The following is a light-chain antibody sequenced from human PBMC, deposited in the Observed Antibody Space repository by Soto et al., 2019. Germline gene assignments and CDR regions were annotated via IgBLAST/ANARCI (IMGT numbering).Light chain of an antibody. V-gene: IGKV3-15*01. Sequence: EMVMKQSPATLSVSPGERATLSCRASQNLSRNLAWYQQQPGQAPRLLLFYASTRATGIPARFSGSGSGTDFTLTISSLQSEDFAVYYWPHYDKWPHTCGQGTKLEIK. CDR2: YAS. J-gene: IGKJ2*01. CDR1: QNLSRN. CDR3: PHYDKWPHT.